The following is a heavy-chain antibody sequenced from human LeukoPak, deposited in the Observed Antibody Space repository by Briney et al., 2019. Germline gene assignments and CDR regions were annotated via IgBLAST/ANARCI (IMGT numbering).Heavy chain of an antibody. J-gene: IGHJ6*03. CDR3: ARHFVPHCSSTSCYESPYYYYMDV. Sequence: SETLSLTCTVSGGSISSSSYYWGWIRQPPGKGLEWIGSIYYSGSTYYNPSLKSRVTISVDTSKNQFSLKLSSVTAADTAVYYCARHFVPHCSSTSCYESPYYYYMDVWGKRTTVTVSS. CDR1: GGSISSSSYY. V-gene: IGHV4-39*01. D-gene: IGHD2-2*01. CDR2: IYYSGST.